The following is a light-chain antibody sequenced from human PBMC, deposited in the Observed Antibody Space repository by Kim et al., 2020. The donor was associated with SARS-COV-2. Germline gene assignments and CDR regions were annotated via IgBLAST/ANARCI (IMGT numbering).Light chain of an antibody. CDR2: GVT. V-gene: IGLV2-23*02. Sequence: QSALTQPASVSGSTGQSITISCTGTSSDVGSYNLVSWYQQHPGKAPKLMIYGVTKRPSGVSNRFSGSKSGNTASLTISGLQAEDEGDYYCCSSAGSGTVSFGGGTQLTVL. CDR3: CSSAGSGTVS. J-gene: IGLJ2*01. CDR1: SSDVGSYNL.